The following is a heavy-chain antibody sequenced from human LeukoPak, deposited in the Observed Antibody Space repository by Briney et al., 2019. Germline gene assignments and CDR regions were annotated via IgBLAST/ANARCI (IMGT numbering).Heavy chain of an antibody. V-gene: IGHV4-34*01. D-gene: IGHD3-9*01. CDR2: INHSGNT. Sequence: SETLSLTCAVYGVSFSGYYWTWICQPPGKGLEWIGEINHSGNTNYNPSLKSRVAISVDTSKNQFSLKLSSVIAADTAVYYCAREGRGGDWLLDWGQGTLVTVSS. CDR3: AREGRGGDWLLD. J-gene: IGHJ4*02. CDR1: GVSFSGYY.